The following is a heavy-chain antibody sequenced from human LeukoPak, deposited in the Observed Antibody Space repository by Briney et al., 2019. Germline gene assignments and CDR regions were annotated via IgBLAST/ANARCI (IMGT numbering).Heavy chain of an antibody. Sequence: SETLSLTCTVSGGSIMVAAYSWSWIRQPPGKGPEWIGYIYYSGRTYYNPSLKSRVTISLDRSKNQFSLKLSSVTAADTAVYFCARGYGDNSGAFDIWGQGTLVTVSS. CDR1: GGSIMVAAYS. CDR3: ARGYGDNSGAFDI. D-gene: IGHD4-23*01. V-gene: IGHV4-30-2*01. J-gene: IGHJ3*02. CDR2: IYYSGRT.